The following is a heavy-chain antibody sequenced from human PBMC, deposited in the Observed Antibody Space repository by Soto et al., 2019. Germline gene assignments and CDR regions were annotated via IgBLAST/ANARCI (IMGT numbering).Heavy chain of an antibody. CDR2: IKSKTDGGTT. Sequence: GGSLRLSCAASGFTFSNAWMSWVRQAPGKGLEWVGRIKSKTDGGTTDYAAPVKGRFTISRDDSKNTLYLQMNSLKTEDTAMYYCTTGSANYYFDYWGQGTLVTVSS. CDR3: TTGSANYYFDY. J-gene: IGHJ4*02. CDR1: GFTFSNAW. V-gene: IGHV3-15*01.